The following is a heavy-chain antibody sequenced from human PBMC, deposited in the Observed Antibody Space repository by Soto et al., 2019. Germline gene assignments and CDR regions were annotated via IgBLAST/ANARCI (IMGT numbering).Heavy chain of an antibody. CDR1: GYTFTSYG. V-gene: IGHV1-18*01. CDR2: ISAYNGNT. CDR3: ARDYGFRDFFDP. D-gene: IGHD3-10*01. Sequence: QVQLVQSGAEVKKPGASVKVSCKASGYTFTSYGISWVRQAPGQGLEWMGWISAYNGNTNYAQKPQGRVTMTPNRTTSKAYMELRSLRADVTAVYYCARDYGFRDFFDPWGQETLVTVSS. J-gene: IGHJ5*02.